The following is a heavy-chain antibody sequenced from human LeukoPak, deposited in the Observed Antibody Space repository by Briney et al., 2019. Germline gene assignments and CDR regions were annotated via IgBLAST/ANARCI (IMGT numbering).Heavy chain of an antibody. CDR2: LNPSGGST. CDR1: GYTFTNYY. Sequence: ASVKVSCKASGYTFTNYYMHWVRQAPGQGLEWMGILNPSGGSTSYAQKLQGRVTMTRDTSTSTVSMERSSLRAEDTAVYYCAKSEVGAISWVHWGQGTLVIVSS. CDR3: AKSEVGAISWVH. V-gene: IGHV1-46*01. D-gene: IGHD1-26*01. J-gene: IGHJ4*02.